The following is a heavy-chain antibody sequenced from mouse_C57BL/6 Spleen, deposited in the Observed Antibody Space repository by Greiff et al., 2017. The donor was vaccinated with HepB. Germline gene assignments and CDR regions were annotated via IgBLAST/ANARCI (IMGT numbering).Heavy chain of an antibody. V-gene: IGHV1-81*01. Sequence: VKLQESGAELARPGASVKLSCKASGYTFTSYGISWVKQRTGQGLEWIGEIYPRSGNTYYNEKFKGKATLTADKSSSTAYMELRSLTSEDSAVYFCAREEDYYGSSYLYFDVWGTGTTVTVSS. CDR1: GYTFTSYG. CDR2: IYPRSGNT. J-gene: IGHJ1*03. CDR3: AREEDYYGSSYLYFDV. D-gene: IGHD1-1*01.